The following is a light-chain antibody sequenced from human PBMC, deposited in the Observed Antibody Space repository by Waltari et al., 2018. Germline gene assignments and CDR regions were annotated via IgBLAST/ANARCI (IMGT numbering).Light chain of an antibody. CDR2: EDP. Sequence: SYELTQPPSVSVSPGQTATITSSGDLLTNTFTYWFQQRSGQAPVMVFYEDPKRLSAIPKRFSGSSSGTTAALTITGAQVEDEADYYCYSTDIFRSERGVFGGGTKLLVL. CDR3: YSTDIFRSERGV. CDR1: LLTNTF. V-gene: IGLV3-10*01. J-gene: IGLJ2*01.